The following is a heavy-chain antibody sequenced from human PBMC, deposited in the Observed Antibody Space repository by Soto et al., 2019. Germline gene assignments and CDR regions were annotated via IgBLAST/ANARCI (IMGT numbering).Heavy chain of an antibody. V-gene: IGHV2-70*01. CDR3: ARGFIAVAGTTAVYFDF. J-gene: IGHJ4*02. D-gene: IGHD6-19*01. CDR2: IDWDDDK. CDR1: GFSLSPSGMC. Sequence: SGPTLVNPTQTLTLTCTFSGFSLSPSGMCVSWIRQPPGKALEWLALIDWDDDKYYNTSLKTRLTISKDTSKNQVVLTMTNMDPVDTATYYCARGFIAVAGTTAVYFDFWGQGTLVTVSS.